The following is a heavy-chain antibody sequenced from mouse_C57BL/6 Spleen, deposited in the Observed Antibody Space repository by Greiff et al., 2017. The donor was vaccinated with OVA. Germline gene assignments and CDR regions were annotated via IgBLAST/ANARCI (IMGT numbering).Heavy chain of an antibody. CDR2: FHPYNDDT. D-gene: IGHD2-4*01. CDR1: GYTFTTYP. J-gene: IGHJ2*01. CDR3: ARYDYDGYYFDY. Sequence: VMLVESGAELVKPGASVKMSCKASGYTFTTYPIEWMKQNHGKSLEWIGNFHPYNDDTKYNEKFKGKATLTVEKSSSTVYLELSRLTSDDSAVYYCARYDYDGYYFDYWGQGTTLTVSS. V-gene: IGHV1-47*01.